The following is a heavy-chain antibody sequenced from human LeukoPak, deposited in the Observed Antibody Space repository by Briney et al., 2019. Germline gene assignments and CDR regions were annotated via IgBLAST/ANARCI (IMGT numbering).Heavy chain of an antibody. Sequence: GGSLRLSCEAFGFTFSSYAMTWVRQAPGKGPEWVSAISGSGGGTYYADSVKGRFTISRDNSKNTLYLEMNSLRVEDTAVYYCAKERAFGTWLGDYWGQGTLVTVSS. CDR2: ISGSGGGT. V-gene: IGHV3-23*01. CDR1: GFTFSSYA. J-gene: IGHJ4*02. CDR3: AKERAFGTWLGDY. D-gene: IGHD2/OR15-2a*01.